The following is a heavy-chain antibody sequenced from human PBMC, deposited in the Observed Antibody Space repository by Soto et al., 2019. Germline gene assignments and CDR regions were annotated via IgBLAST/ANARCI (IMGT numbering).Heavy chain of an antibody. J-gene: IGHJ4*02. CDR3: ARGQVVAAQQ. Sequence: QLQLQESGSGLVEPSQALSLTCAVSGGSISSGGYSWSWIRQPPGKGLEWIGYIYHSGSTYYNPSLKSRVTISVDRSKNQFSLTLSSVPAADTAVYYRARGQVVAAQQWGQGTLVTISS. CDR2: IYHSGST. CDR1: GGSISSGGYS. V-gene: IGHV4-30-2*01. D-gene: IGHD2-15*01.